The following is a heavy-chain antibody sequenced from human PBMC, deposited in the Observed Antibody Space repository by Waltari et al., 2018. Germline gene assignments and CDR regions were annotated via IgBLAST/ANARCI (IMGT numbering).Heavy chain of an antibody. J-gene: IGHJ6*02. CDR3: ARDYDFWSGAYGMDV. Sequence: EVQLVESGGGLIQPGGSLRLSCAASGFTVSSNYMSWVSQAPGKGLGWVSVIYSGGRTYYADSVKGRFTISRDNSKNTLYLQMNSLRAEDTAVYYCARDYDFWSGAYGMDVWGQGTTVTVSS. CDR2: IYSGGRT. V-gene: IGHV3-53*01. D-gene: IGHD3-3*01. CDR1: GFTVSSNY.